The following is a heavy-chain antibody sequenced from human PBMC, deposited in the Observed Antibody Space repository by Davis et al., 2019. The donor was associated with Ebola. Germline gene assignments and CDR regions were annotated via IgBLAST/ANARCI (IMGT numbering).Heavy chain of an antibody. V-gene: IGHV3-64D*08. Sequence: GESLKISCSASGFTFSSYAMHWVRQAPGKGLEYVSAISSNGGSTYYADSVKGRFTISRDNSKNTLYLQMSSLRAEDTAVYYCARGPPPYSSSYYYYYGMDVWGQGTTVTVSS. J-gene: IGHJ6*02. D-gene: IGHD4-11*01. CDR3: ARGPPPYSSSYYYYYGMDV. CDR2: ISSNGGST. CDR1: GFTFSSYA.